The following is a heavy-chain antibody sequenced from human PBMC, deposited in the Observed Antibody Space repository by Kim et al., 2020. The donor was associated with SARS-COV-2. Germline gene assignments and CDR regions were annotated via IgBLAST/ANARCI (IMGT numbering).Heavy chain of an antibody. CDR2: IYYSGST. CDR3: ARQGYSSGQGWDY. V-gene: IGHV4-59*08. D-gene: IGHD6-19*01. Sequence: SETLSLTCTVSGGSISSYYWSWIRQPPGKGLEWIGYIYYSGSTNYNPSLKSRVTISVDTSKNQFSLKLSSVTAADTAVYYCARQGYSSGQGWDYWGQGTLVTVSS. CDR1: GGSISSYY. J-gene: IGHJ4*02.